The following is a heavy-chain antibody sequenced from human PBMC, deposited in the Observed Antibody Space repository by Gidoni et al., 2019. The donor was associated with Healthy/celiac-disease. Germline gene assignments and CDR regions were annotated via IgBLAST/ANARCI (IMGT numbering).Heavy chain of an antibody. V-gene: IGHV3-33*08. CDR1: GFTFSSYG. CDR2: IWYDGSNK. Sequence: QVQLVESGGGVVQPGRSLRFSCAASGFTFSSYGMHWVRQAPGKGLEWVAVIWYDGSNKYYADSVKGRFTISRDNSKNTLYLQMNSLRAEDTAVYYCARGVGIRCPFDYWGQGTLITVSS. CDR3: ARGVGIRCPFDY. J-gene: IGHJ4*02. D-gene: IGHD4-17*01.